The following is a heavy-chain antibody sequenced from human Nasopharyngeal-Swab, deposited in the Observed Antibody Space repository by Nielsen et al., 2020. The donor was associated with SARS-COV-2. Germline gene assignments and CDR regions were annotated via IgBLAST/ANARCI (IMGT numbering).Heavy chain of an antibody. CDR2: IYYSGST. Sequence: WIRQPPGKGLEWIGSIYYSGSTYYNPSLKSRVTISVDTSKNQFSLKLSLVTAADTAVYYCATASGYSYGLDFDYWGQGTLVTVSS. J-gene: IGHJ4*02. V-gene: IGHV4-39*01. D-gene: IGHD5-18*01. CDR3: ATASGYSYGLDFDY.